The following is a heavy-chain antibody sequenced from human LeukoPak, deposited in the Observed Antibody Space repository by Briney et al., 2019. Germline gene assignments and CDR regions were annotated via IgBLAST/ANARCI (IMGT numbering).Heavy chain of an antibody. CDR2: IYTSGST. CDR1: GGSISSYY. Sequence: SETLSLTCTVSGGSISSYYWSWIRQPAGKGLEWIGRIYTSGSTNYNPSLKSRVTMSVDTSKNQFSLKLSSVTAADTAVYYCASRPRISSGWPTSDAFDIWGQGTMVTASS. V-gene: IGHV4-4*07. D-gene: IGHD6-19*01. CDR3: ASRPRISSGWPTSDAFDI. J-gene: IGHJ3*02.